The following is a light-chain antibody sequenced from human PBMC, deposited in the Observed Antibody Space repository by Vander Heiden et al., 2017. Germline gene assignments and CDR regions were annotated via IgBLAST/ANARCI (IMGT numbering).Light chain of an antibody. CDR3: QQRSDWPLLT. Sequence: EIVLTQSPATLSLSPGEGATLSCRASQSVSYYLAWYQQRPGQAPRLLIYDASIRASGIPARFSGSGCGTDFTLTISSLEPEDFAVYYCQQRSDWPLLTFGGGTKVEIK. J-gene: IGKJ4*02. CDR2: DAS. CDR1: QSVSYY. V-gene: IGKV3-11*01.